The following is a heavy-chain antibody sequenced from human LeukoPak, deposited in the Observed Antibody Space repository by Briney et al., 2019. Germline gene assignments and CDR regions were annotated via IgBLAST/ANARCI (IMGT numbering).Heavy chain of an antibody. J-gene: IGHJ6*04. Sequence: SVKVSCKASGGTFSSYAISWLRQPPGQGLEWMGGIIPIFGTANYAQKFQGRVTITADKSTSTAYMELSSLRSEDTAVYYCARGRIVVPRVVNYYYYYSMDVWGKGTTVTVSS. V-gene: IGHV1-69*06. CDR1: GGTFSSYA. D-gene: IGHD2-2*01. CDR2: IIPIFGTA. CDR3: ARGRIVVPRVVNYYYYYSMDV.